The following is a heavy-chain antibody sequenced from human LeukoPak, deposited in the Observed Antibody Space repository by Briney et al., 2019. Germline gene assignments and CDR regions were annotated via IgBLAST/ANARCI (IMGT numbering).Heavy chain of an antibody. CDR2: INHSGST. CDR1: GGSFSGYY. J-gene: IGHJ4*02. CDR3: ARHYGP. D-gene: IGHD3-16*01. Sequence: SETLSLTCAVYGGSFSGYYWSWIRQPPGKGLEWIGEINHSGSTYYNPSLKSRVTISVDTSKNQFSLKLNSVTATDTAVYYCARHYGPWGQGTLVTVSS. V-gene: IGHV4-34*01.